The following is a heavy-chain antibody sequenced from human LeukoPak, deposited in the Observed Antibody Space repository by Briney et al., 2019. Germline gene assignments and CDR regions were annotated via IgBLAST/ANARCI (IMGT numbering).Heavy chain of an antibody. CDR1: GGTFSGYA. Sequence: SVKVSCKASGGTFSGYAISWVRQAPGQGLEWMGGIIPIFGTANYAQKFQGRVTITADESTSTAYMELSSLRSEDTAVYYCARTHRMGIAAAGPPAWFDPWGQGTLVTVSS. V-gene: IGHV1-69*13. CDR3: ARTHRMGIAAAGPPAWFDP. J-gene: IGHJ5*02. D-gene: IGHD6-13*01. CDR2: IIPIFGTA.